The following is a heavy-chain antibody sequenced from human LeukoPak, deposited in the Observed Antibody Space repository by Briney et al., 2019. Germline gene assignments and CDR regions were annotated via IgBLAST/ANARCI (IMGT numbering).Heavy chain of an antibody. CDR3: AVAPGDY. CDR1: GYTFTDYY. CDR2: INPNSDYT. V-gene: IGHV1-2*02. J-gene: IGHJ4*02. D-gene: IGHD2-21*01. Sequence: ASVKLSCKASGYTFTDYYIHWVRQAPGQGLEWMGWINPNSDYTFYAQKFQGRVTLTRDTSISTVYMELTTLTSYDTALYYCAVAPGDYWGQRTRDSVSA.